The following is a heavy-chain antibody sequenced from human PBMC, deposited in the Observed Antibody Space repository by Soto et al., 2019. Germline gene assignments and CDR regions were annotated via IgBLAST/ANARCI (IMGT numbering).Heavy chain of an antibody. CDR3: ARQVVVVPGSGRNYYYYYGMDG. V-gene: IGHV4-4*07. CDR2: IYTSGST. J-gene: IGHJ6*02. D-gene: IGHD2-2*01. CDR1: GGSISSYY. Sequence: SETLSLTCTVSGGSISSYYWSWIRQPAGKGLEWIGRIYTSGSTNYNPSLKSRVTIYVDTSKNQFSLKLSSVTAADTAVYYCARQVVVVPGSGRNYYYYYGMDGWGQGTTVTVSS.